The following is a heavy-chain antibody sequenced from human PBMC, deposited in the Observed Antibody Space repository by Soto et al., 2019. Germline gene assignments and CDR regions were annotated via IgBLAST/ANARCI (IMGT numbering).Heavy chain of an antibody. V-gene: IGHV1-69*01. D-gene: IGHD2-2*01. J-gene: IGHJ4*02. Sequence: QVQLVQSGAEVKKPGSSVKVSCKASGGTFSSYAISWVRQAPGQGLEWMGGIIPIFGTANYAQKFQGRVTITADESTSTAYMELSSLRSEDMAVYYCAGGGGYCSSTSCYEGQYYFDYWGQGTLVTVSS. CDR1: GGTFSSYA. CDR3: AGGGGYCSSTSCYEGQYYFDY. CDR2: IIPIFGTA.